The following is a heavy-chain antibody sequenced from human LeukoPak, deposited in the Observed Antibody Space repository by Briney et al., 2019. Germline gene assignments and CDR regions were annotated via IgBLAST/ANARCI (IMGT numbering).Heavy chain of an antibody. J-gene: IGHJ4*02. D-gene: IGHD6-13*01. Sequence: PGGSLRLSCAASGFTFSSYALSWLRQAPGKGLEWVSGISENGGTTFYADSVKGRFTITRDNSKNTLYVQMNSLRGEDTAVYYCAKDYGPKQLVFFDSWGQGTLVTVSS. V-gene: IGHV3-23*01. CDR3: AKDYGPKQLVFFDS. CDR1: GFTFSSYA. CDR2: ISENGGTT.